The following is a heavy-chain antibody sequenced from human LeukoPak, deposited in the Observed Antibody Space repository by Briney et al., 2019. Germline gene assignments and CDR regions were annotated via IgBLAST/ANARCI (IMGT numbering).Heavy chain of an antibody. CDR3: ARTYSIAVAGYFDY. J-gene: IGHJ4*02. CDR2: ISYDGSNK. Sequence: PGGSLRLSCAASGFTFSSYAMDWVRQAPGKGLEWVAVISYDGSNKYYADSVKGRFTISRDNSKNTLYLQMNSLRAEDTAVYYCARTYSIAVAGYFDYWGQGTLVTVSS. D-gene: IGHD6-19*01. V-gene: IGHV3-30*04. CDR1: GFTFSSYA.